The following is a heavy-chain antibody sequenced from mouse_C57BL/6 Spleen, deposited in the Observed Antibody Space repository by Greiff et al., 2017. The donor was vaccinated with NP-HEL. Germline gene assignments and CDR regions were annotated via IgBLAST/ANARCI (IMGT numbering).Heavy chain of an antibody. V-gene: IGHV1-22*01. CDR1: GYTFTDYN. CDR3: ARGGYSLWYFDV. J-gene: IGHJ1*03. CDR2: INPNNGGT. Sequence: VHVKQSGPELVKPGASVKMSCKASGYTFTDYNMHWVKQSHGKSLEWIGYINPNNGGTSYNQKFKGKATLTVNKSSSTAYMELRSLTSEDSAVYYCARGGYSLWYFDVWGTGTTVTVSS. D-gene: IGHD2-3*01.